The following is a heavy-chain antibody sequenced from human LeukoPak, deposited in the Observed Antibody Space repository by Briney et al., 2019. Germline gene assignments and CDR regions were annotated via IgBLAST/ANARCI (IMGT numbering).Heavy chain of an antibody. Sequence: GGPLRLSCAASGFTFSSYAMHWVRQAPGKGLEWVAVISYDGSNKYYADSVKGRFTISRDNSKNTLYLQMNSLRAEDTAVYYCARVGPAGTDDYWGQGTLVTVSS. CDR3: ARVGPAGTDDY. CDR2: ISYDGSNK. D-gene: IGHD6-13*01. J-gene: IGHJ4*02. CDR1: GFTFSSYA. V-gene: IGHV3-30-3*01.